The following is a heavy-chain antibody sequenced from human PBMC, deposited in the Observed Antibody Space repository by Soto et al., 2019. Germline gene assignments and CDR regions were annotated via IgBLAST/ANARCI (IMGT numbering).Heavy chain of an antibody. D-gene: IGHD6-19*01. CDR1: GGSISSYD. J-gene: IGHJ6*02. CDR3: ARDTPLGGSGWSGNV. V-gene: IGHV4-59*12. Sequence: XATLSLTYTVSGGSISSYDWSGIRQPPGKGLEWIGYIYYSGSTNYNPSLKSRVTISVDTSKNQFSLQLNSVTPEDTAVYYCARDTPLGGSGWSGNVWGQGTTVTVSS. CDR2: IYYSGST.